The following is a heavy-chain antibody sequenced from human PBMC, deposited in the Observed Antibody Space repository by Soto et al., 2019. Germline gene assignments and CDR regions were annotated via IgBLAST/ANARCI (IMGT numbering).Heavy chain of an antibody. CDR2: ISSGSSTI. V-gene: IGHV3-48*01. Sequence: PGGSLRLSCAASGFTFSTYAMAWVRQAPGKGLEWVSYISSGSSTIHYADSVKGRFTISRDNAKNSLFLQMNSLRAEDTAVYYCARAGDSGGYYWFAPWGQGTLVTVSS. CDR3: ARAGDSGGYYWFAP. J-gene: IGHJ5*02. D-gene: IGHD3-22*01. CDR1: GFTFSTYA.